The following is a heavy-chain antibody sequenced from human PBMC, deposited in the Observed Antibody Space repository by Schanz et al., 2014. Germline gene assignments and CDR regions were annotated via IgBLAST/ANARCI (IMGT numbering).Heavy chain of an antibody. D-gene: IGHD2-15*01. CDR1: GFTFSSYG. J-gene: IGHJ5*01. CDR2: ISASGGTT. CDR3: AKTPREYCNYDNCPNWFDS. Sequence: VQLVESGGGVVQPGRSLRLSCAASGFTFSSYGMHWVRQAPGKGLEWVSAISASGGTTYYADSVKGRFTISRDNSKNTLYLQMNSLRAEDTAVYYCAKTPREYCNYDNCPNWFDSWGQGTLVTVSS. V-gene: IGHV3-23*04.